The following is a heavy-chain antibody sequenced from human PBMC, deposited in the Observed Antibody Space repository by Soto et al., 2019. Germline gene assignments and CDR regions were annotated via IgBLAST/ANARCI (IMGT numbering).Heavy chain of an antibody. J-gene: IGHJ6*02. Sequence: GGSLRLSWATSGFKFGDSTMHWVRQAPGKGLKWVAVISYDGSRKSYADSVKGRFTISRENSMQTLYLQVDSLRTEDTAVYFCARGDSRSSSYSDYAMDVWGQGTTVTVSS. CDR2: ISYDGSRK. V-gene: IGHV3-30-3*01. D-gene: IGHD6-6*01. CDR1: GFKFGDST. CDR3: ARGDSRSSSYSDYAMDV.